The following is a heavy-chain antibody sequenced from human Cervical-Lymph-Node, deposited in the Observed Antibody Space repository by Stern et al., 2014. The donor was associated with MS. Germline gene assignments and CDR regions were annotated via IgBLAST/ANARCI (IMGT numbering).Heavy chain of an antibody. CDR3: ARGHIPYAYNYLFDY. J-gene: IGHJ4*02. V-gene: IGHV3-33*01. D-gene: IGHD5-24*01. Sequence: VQLEESGGGVVQPGTSLRLSCAASGFTFSSYGMHWVRQAPGQGLEWVALAWYDGSNAYYTNSVQGRFTISRDNSQNNLSLQMNSLTAEDTAVYYCARGHIPYAYNYLFDYWGQGTLVTVSS. CDR2: AWYDGSNA. CDR1: GFTFSSYG.